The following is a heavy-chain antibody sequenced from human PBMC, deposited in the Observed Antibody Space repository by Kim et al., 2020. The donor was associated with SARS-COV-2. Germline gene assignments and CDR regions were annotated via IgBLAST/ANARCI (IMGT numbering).Heavy chain of an antibody. CDR3: AREGSGRYVDY. J-gene: IGHJ4*02. Sequence: SETLSLTCAVYGGSFSGYYWSWIRQPPGKGLEWIGEINHSGSTNYNPSLKSRVTISVDTSKNQFSLKLSSVTAADTAVYYCAREGSGRYVDYWGQGTLVTVSS. CDR1: GGSFSGYY. V-gene: IGHV4-34*01. CDR2: INHSGST. D-gene: IGHD6-19*01.